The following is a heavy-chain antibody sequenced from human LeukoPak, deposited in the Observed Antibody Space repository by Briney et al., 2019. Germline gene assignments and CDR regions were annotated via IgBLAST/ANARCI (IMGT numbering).Heavy chain of an antibody. V-gene: IGHV1-18*01. D-gene: IGHD1/OR15-1a*01. CDR2: ISPHKGNT. J-gene: IGHJ6*03. CDR1: GYSFSNHG. Sequence: GASVKVSCKGSGYSFSNHGITWVRPAPGRGLEWIGWISPHKGNTNYQQRLQGRLIMTTDASTSTAYMELRDLRSDDTAIYYCARDQQQGDHYSFYYMDFWGEGTTVVVSS. CDR3: ARDQQQGDHYSFYYMDF.